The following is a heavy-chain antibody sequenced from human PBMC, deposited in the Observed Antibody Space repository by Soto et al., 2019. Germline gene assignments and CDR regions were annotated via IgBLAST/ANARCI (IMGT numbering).Heavy chain of an antibody. J-gene: IGHJ5*02. CDR3: ARRPYSSSSWYDP. CDR1: GGSISSSSYY. Sequence: PSETLSLTCTVSGGSISSSSYYWGWIRRPPGKGLEWIGSIYYSGSTYYNPSLKSRVTISVDTSKNQFSLKLSSVTAADTAVYYCARRPYSSSSWYDPWGQGTLVTVSS. CDR2: IYYSGST. D-gene: IGHD6-6*01. V-gene: IGHV4-39*01.